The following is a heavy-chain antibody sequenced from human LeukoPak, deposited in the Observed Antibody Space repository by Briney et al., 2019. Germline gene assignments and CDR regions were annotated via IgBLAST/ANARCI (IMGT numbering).Heavy chain of an antibody. CDR1: GYTFTGYY. V-gene: IGHV1-2*06. Sequence: ASVKVSCKASGYTFTGYYMHWVRQAPGQGLEWMGRINPNSGGTNYAQKFQGRVTMTRDTSISTAYMELSRLRSDDTAVYCCARDPQWLARGGLDYWGQGTLVTVSS. CDR3: ARDPQWLARGGLDY. J-gene: IGHJ4*02. D-gene: IGHD6-19*01. CDR2: INPNSGGT.